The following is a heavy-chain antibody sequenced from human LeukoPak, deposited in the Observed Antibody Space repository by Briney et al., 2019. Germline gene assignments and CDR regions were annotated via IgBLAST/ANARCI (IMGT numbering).Heavy chain of an antibody. Sequence: SETLSLTCTVSGGSISSYYWSWIRQPPGKGLEWIGYIYYNGSTNYTPSLKSRVTISLDTSKNQFSLKLRSVTAADTAMYYYAGGILGGSGSYCSVLDYWGQGTLVTVSS. V-gene: IGHV4-59*01. D-gene: IGHD3-10*01. CDR1: GGSISSYY. J-gene: IGHJ4*02. CDR2: IYYNGST. CDR3: AGGILGGSGSYCSVLDY.